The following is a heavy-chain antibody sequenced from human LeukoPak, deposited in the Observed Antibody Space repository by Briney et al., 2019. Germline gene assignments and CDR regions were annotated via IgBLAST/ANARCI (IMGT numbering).Heavy chain of an antibody. CDR1: GFTFSASA. D-gene: IGHD2-21*01. CDR2: ITESGDRT. Sequence: GGSLRLSCAASGFTFSASAMSWVRQAPGKGLEWVSSITESGDRTYSADSIKGRFTISRDNSKNTLYLQMTSLRAEDTAVYYCVTARLFSGSYYFDYWGQGTLVTVSS. J-gene: IGHJ4*02. CDR3: VTARLFSGSYYFDY. V-gene: IGHV3-23*01.